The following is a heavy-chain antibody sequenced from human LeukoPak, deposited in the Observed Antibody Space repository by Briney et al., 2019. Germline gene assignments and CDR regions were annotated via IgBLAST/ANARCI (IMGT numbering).Heavy chain of an antibody. CDR2: ISYDGSNK. CDR1: GFTFSSYA. D-gene: IGHD6-13*01. CDR3: ARHFVDSYSSRTYYYYYYGMDV. J-gene: IGHJ6*02. Sequence: GGSLRLSCAASGFTFSSYAMHWVRQAPGKGLEWVAVISYDGSNKYYADSVKGRFTISRDNSKNTLYLQMNSPRAEDTAVYYCARHFVDSYSSRTYYYYYYGMDVWGQGTTVTVSS. V-gene: IGHV3-30-3*01.